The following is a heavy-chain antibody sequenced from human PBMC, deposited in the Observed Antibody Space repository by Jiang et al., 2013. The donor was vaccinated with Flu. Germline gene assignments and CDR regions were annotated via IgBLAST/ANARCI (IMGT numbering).Heavy chain of an antibody. D-gene: IGHD6-19*01. CDR3: AKVRRLGSSGWYPGRDETWDQDRSGNYFDY. Sequence: VQLLESGGGLVQPGGSLRLSCAASGFTFSSYAMSWVRQAPGKGLEWVSAISGSGGSTYYADSVKGRFTISRDNSKNTLYLQMNSLRAEDTAVYYCAKVRRLGSSGWYPGRDETWDQDRSGNYFDYWGQGTLVTVSS. CDR2: ISGSGGST. CDR1: GFTFSSYA. V-gene: IGHV3-23*01. J-gene: IGHJ4*02.